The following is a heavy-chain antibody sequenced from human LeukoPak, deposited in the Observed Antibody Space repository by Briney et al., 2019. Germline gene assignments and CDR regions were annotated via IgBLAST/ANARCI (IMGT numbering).Heavy chain of an antibody. D-gene: IGHD2-21*02. CDR2: IYSGGST. J-gene: IGHJ4*02. Sequence: GGSLRLSCAASGFTVSSNYMSGVRQAPGKGLEWVSVIYSGGSTYYADSVKGRFTISRDNSKNTLYLQMNSLRAEDTAVYYCARVSCGGDCYPPHYFDYWGQGTLVTVSS. V-gene: IGHV3-66*02. CDR1: GFTVSSNY. CDR3: ARVSCGGDCYPPHYFDY.